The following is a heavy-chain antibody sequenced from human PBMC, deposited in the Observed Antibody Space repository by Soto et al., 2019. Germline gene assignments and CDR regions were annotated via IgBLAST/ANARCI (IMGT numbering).Heavy chain of an antibody. Sequence: QVQLVQSGAEVKKPRASVKVSCKASGYTFTSYYMHWVRQAPGQGLEWMGIINPSGGSTSYAQKFQGRVTMTRDTSTSTVYMELSSLRSEDTAVYYCATTDGYCSSTSCQPAAGTKSPIDYWGQGTLVTVSS. D-gene: IGHD2-2*01. CDR1: GYTFTSYY. V-gene: IGHV1-46*01. CDR3: ATTDGYCSSTSCQPAAGTKSPIDY. CDR2: INPSGGST. J-gene: IGHJ4*02.